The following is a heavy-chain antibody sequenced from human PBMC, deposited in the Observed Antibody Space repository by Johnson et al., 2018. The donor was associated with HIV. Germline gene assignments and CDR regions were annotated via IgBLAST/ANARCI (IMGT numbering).Heavy chain of an antibody. Sequence: QMQLVESGGGVVQPGRSLRLSCAASGFTFSSYGMHWVRQAPGKGLEWVAVISYAGSNKYYADSVKGRFTISRDNSKNTLYLQMNSLRAEDTAVYYCAKDRGLSAFDIWGQGTMVTVSS. CDR3: AKDRGLSAFDI. J-gene: IGHJ3*02. CDR1: GFTFSSYG. D-gene: IGHD3-10*01. CDR2: ISYAGSNK. V-gene: IGHV3-30*18.